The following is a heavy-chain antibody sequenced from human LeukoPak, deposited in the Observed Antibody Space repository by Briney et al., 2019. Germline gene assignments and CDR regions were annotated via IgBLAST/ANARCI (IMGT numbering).Heavy chain of an antibody. CDR1: GGSFSSYY. CDR3: ARPAGIYDILTGYFPYYGMDV. Sequence: SETLSLTCAVYGGSFSSYYWGWIRQPPGKGLEWIGSIYYSGSTYYNPSLKSRVTISVDTSKNQFSLKLSSVTAADTAVYYCARPAGIYDILTGYFPYYGMDVWGQGTTVTVSS. J-gene: IGHJ6*02. D-gene: IGHD3-9*01. CDR2: IYYSGST. V-gene: IGHV4-39*01.